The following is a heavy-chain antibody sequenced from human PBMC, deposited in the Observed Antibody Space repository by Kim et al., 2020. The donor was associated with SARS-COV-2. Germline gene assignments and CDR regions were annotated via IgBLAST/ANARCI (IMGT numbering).Heavy chain of an antibody. V-gene: IGHV5-10-1*01. J-gene: IGHJ4*02. D-gene: IGHD6-13*01. CDR2: IDPSDSYT. CDR1: GYSFTSYW. CDR3: ARHVRTAAGYVFDY. Sequence: GESLKISCKGSGYSFTSYWISWVRQMPGKGLEWMGRIDPSDSYTNYSPSFQGHATISADKSISTAYQQWSSLKASDTAMYYCARHVRTAAGYVFDYWGQGTLVTVSS.